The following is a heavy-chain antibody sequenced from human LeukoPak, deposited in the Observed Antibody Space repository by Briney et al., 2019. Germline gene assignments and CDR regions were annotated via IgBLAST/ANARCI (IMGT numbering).Heavy chain of an antibody. J-gene: IGHJ3*02. CDR1: GFTFSSYA. V-gene: IGHV3-23*01. Sequence: GSLRLSCAASGFTFSSYAMNWVRQAPGKGLEWVSAISGSGGSTYYADSVKGRFTISRDNSKNTLYVQMNSLRAEDTAVYYCAEVSGFGMVRTAAFDIWGQGTMVTVSS. CDR3: AEVSGFGMVRTAAFDI. D-gene: IGHD3-10*01. CDR2: ISGSGGST.